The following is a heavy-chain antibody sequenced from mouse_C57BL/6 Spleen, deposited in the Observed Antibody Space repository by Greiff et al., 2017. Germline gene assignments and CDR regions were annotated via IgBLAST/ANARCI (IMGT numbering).Heavy chain of an antibody. CDR1: GYAFSSSW. D-gene: IGHD4-1*01. J-gene: IGHJ4*01. CDR3: ASGAGTNAMDY. V-gene: IGHV1-82*01. CDR2: IYPGDGDT. Sequence: QVQLQQSGPELVKPGASVKISCKASGYAFSSSWMNWVKQRPGKGLEWIGRIYPGDGDTNYNGKFKGKATLTADKSSSTAYMQLSSLTSEDSAVYFCASGAGTNAMDYWGQGTSVTVSS.